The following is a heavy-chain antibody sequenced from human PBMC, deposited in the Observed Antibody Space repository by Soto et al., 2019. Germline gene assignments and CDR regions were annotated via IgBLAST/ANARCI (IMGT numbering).Heavy chain of an antibody. J-gene: IGHJ4*02. Sequence: PGGSLRLSCAGSGFTFSDYFITWIRQAPGKGLEWISYINNDATYRKYADSVKGRFTVSRDNAKNSVFLQMNSLRPEDTALYYCGTVDTIFGVVDDWGPGTLVTVSS. CDR2: INNDATYR. V-gene: IGHV3-11*06. CDR3: GTVDTIFGVVDD. D-gene: IGHD3-3*01. CDR1: GFTFSDYF.